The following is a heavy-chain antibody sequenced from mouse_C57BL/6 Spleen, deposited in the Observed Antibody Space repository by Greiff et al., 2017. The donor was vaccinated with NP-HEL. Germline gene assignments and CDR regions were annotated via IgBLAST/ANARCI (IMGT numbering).Heavy chain of an antibody. CDR1: GYTFTDYY. V-gene: IGHV1-26*01. D-gene: IGHD1-1*01. Sequence: EVQLQQSGPELVKPGASVKISCKASGYTFTDYYMNWVKQSHGKSLEWIGDINTNNGGTSYNQKFKGKATLTVDKSSSTAYMELSSLTSEASAVYYGARSHYYYGSNFDYWGQGTTLTVSS. CDR3: ARSHYYYGSNFDY. CDR2: INTNNGGT. J-gene: IGHJ2*01.